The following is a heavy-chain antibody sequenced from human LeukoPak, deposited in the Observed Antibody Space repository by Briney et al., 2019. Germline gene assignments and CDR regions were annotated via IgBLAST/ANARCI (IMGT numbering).Heavy chain of an antibody. CDR3: AKDRRQRTPFDY. CDR2: IYSGGST. Sequence: PGGSLRLSCAASGFTVSSNYMSWVRQAPGKGLEWVSVIYSGGSTYYADSVKGRFTISRDNSKNTLYLQMNSLRAEDTAVYYCAKDRRQRTPFDYWGQGTLVTVSS. V-gene: IGHV3-53*05. D-gene: IGHD6-25*01. CDR1: GFTVSSNY. J-gene: IGHJ4*02.